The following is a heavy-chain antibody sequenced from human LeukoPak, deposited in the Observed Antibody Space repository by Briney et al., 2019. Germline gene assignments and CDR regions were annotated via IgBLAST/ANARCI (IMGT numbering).Heavy chain of an antibody. CDR2: TSYDGSNK. CDR1: GFTFSSYA. Sequence: GGSLRLSCAASGFTFSSYAIHWVRQAPGKGLEWVAVTSYDGSNKYYADSVRGRFTISRDNSKNTLYLQINSLRAEDTAVYYCALIIGNNGLFDYWGQGTLVTVSS. D-gene: IGHD2-8*01. CDR3: ALIIGNNGLFDY. J-gene: IGHJ4*02. V-gene: IGHV3-30-3*01.